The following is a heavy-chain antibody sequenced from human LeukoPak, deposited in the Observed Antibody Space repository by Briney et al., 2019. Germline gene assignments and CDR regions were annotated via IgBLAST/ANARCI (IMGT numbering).Heavy chain of an antibody. CDR1: GGSISSGGYY. D-gene: IGHD1-7*01. CDR3: AIADWNYVWFWFGP. V-gene: IGHV4-30-2*01. Sequence: SQTLSLTCAVSGGSISSGGYYWSWIRQPPGKGLEWIGYIYHSGSAYYNPSLQSRATISIDRSKNQFSLNLSSVTAADTAVYYCAIADWNYVWFWFGPWGQGTLVTVPS. J-gene: IGHJ5*02. CDR2: IYHSGSA.